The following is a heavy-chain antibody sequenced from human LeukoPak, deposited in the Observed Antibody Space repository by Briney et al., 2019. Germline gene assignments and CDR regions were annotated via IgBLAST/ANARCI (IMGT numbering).Heavy chain of an antibody. CDR1: GGSISSSS. Sequence: TSETLSLTCTVSGGSISSSSLYWGWIRQPPGKGLEWVSYITGSGRTIYYADSVRGRFSVSRDNAKNSLYLQMNSLRAEDTAVYYCASHFGSGYFDFWGQGTLVTVSS. CDR3: ASHFGSGYFDF. J-gene: IGHJ4*02. V-gene: IGHV3-48*04. D-gene: IGHD3-10*01. CDR2: ITGSGRTI.